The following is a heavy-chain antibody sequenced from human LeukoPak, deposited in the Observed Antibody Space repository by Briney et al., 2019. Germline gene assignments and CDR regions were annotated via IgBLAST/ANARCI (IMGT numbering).Heavy chain of an antibody. V-gene: IGHV1-2*02. CDR1: GYTLTGYY. J-gene: IGHJ4*02. CDR3: ARQSRYNWNVDY. Sequence: ASVKASCKASGYTLTGYYMHWVRQAPGQGLEWRGWINPNSGGTNYEQKFQGRVTMTRDTSISTAYMELSRLRSDDTAVYYCARQSRYNWNVDYWGQGTLVTVSS. CDR2: INPNSGGT. D-gene: IGHD1-1*01.